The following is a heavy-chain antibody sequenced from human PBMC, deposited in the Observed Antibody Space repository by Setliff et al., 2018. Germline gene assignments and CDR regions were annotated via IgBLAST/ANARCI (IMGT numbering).Heavy chain of an antibody. D-gene: IGHD4-4*01. CDR3: ARDVDYSRPEYYYGMDV. CDR2: ISRGGNTI. V-gene: IGHV3-11*04. Sequence: GGSLRLSCAASGFTFGDYYMSWIRQAPGKGLEWVSYISRGGNTIYYADSVKGRFAISRDNAKSSLYLQMNSLRAEDSAVYYCARDVDYSRPEYYYGMDVWAQGTTVTVSS. CDR1: GFTFGDYY. J-gene: IGHJ6*02.